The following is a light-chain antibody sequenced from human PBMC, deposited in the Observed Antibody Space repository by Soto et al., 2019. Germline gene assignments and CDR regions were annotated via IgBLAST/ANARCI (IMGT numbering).Light chain of an antibody. CDR1: QTIISTY. CDR3: LQYTNSPSRGFT. CDR2: GAS. J-gene: IGKJ3*01. V-gene: IGKV3-20*01. Sequence: EIVLTQSPGTLSLSPGERASLSCRASQTIISTYLAWYRHKPGQAPRLLIYGASNRATGIPDRFSGSGSGTDFSLTISSLEPEDFAVYYCLQYTNSPSRGFTFGPGTKVDIK.